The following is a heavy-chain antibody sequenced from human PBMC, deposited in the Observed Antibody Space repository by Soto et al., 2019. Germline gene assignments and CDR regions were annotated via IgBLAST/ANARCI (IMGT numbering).Heavy chain of an antibody. CDR3: AKGSSREGYT. CDR1: GFTFSNSV. Sequence: EVQLLESGGDLVQPGGSLRLSCTASGFTFSNSVMTWVRQAPGKGLYWVSSITASGDVEAYADSVRARFRISRDNSKNTMSLQMSSLRVDATAVYYCAKGSSREGYTWGQGTLVTVSS. J-gene: IGHJ5*02. CDR2: ITASGDVE. V-gene: IGHV3-23*01. D-gene: IGHD5-12*01.